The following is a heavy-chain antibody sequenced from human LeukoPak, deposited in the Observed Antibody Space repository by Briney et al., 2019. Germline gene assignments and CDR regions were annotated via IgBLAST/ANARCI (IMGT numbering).Heavy chain of an antibody. CDR1: GFTSSRYT. CDR2: VSGSDGSI. J-gene: IGHJ3*02. D-gene: IGHD3-22*01. V-gene: IGHV3-23*01. CDR3: AKTLTVTVVATDAFDI. Sequence: GGSLRLSCVASGFTSSRYTMTWVRQAPGRGPEWVSSVSGSDGSIRYADPVKGRFTISRDNSKNTMYLQMNSLRVADTAVYYCAKTLTVTVVATDAFDIWGQGTMVTASS.